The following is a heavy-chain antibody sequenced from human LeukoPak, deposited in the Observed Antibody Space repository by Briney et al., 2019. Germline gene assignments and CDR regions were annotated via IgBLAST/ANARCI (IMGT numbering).Heavy chain of an antibody. J-gene: IGHJ4*02. V-gene: IGHV1-69*04. CDR3: ARGYYDSSGYYYVEDY. Sequence: ASVKVSCKASGGTFSSYAISWVRQAPGQGLEWMGRIIPILGTANYAQKFQGRVTITADKSTSTAYMELSSLRSEDTAVYYCARGYYDSSGYYYVEDYWGQGTLVTVSS. CDR2: IIPILGTA. D-gene: IGHD3-22*01. CDR1: GGTFSSYA.